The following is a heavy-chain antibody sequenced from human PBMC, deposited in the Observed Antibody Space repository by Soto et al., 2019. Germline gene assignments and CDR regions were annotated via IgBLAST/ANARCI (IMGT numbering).Heavy chain of an antibody. CDR2: VNPSGGHT. Sequence: QVQLMQSGAEVKKTGASGKVSCKASGDTFTDYYIHWVRQAPGQGLEWMGTVNPSGGHTTYAQHFLGRVTMPRDTSTRALDRVLTSLTSADAARYYCAIGGHVVGGTAALDYWGQGTLVTVS. J-gene: IGHJ4*02. V-gene: IGHV1-46*01. D-gene: IGHD2-21*02. CDR1: GDTFTDYY. CDR3: AIGGHVVGGTAALDY.